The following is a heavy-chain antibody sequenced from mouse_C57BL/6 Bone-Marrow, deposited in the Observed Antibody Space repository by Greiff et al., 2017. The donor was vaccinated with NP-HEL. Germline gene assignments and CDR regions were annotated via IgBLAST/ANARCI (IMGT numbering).Heavy chain of an antibody. CDR1: GYTFTSYW. CDR3: ARGFFDY. CDR2: IDPSDSYT. Sequence: QVQLQQPGAELVKPGASVKLSCKASGYTFTSYWMQWVKQRPGQGLEWIGEIDPSDSYTNYYQKFKGKATMTVDTSSSTAYMQLSSLTSEDSAVCYCARGFFDYWGQGTTLTVSS. J-gene: IGHJ2*01. V-gene: IGHV1-50*01.